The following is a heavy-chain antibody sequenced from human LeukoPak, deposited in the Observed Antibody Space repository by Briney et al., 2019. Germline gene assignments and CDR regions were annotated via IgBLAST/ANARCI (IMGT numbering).Heavy chain of an antibody. V-gene: IGHV3-7*05. CDR3: ARGALLKYQLAIDY. CDR1: GFTFSSYW. J-gene: IGHJ4*02. Sequence: GGSLRLSCAASGFTFSSYWMTWVRQAPGKGLEWVANINQDGSETYYVDSVKGRFTISRDNAESSLYLQMDSLRAEDTAMYYCARGALLKYQLAIDYWGLGTLVTVSS. D-gene: IGHD2-2*01. CDR2: INQDGSET.